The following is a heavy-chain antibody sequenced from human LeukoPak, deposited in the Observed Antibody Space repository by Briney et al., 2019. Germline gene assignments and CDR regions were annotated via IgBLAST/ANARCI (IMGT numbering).Heavy chain of an antibody. Sequence: PGGSLRLSCAASGFTFNNYAMNWVRQAPGEGLQWVSGIGAGGTYTYYADSVKGRFTISRDNSRNTVYLQMNSLRVEDTAVYYCTRERKSGIAAFDYWGQGTLVTVSS. V-gene: IGHV3-23*01. CDR3: TRERKSGIAAFDY. CDR1: GFTFNNYA. CDR2: IGAGGTYT. D-gene: IGHD6-13*01. J-gene: IGHJ4*02.